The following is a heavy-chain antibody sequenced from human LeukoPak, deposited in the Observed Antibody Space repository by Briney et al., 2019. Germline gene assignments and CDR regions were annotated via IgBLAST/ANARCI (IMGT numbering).Heavy chain of an antibody. V-gene: IGHV1-2*02. Sequence: ASVKVSCKASGYTFSGYYMHWVRQAPGQGLESMGWINSISGARNYAPKFQGRVTFSRDNSISTAYMELSSLRSDDTAIYYCARGRGGATTGFDHWGQGTLVTVSS. J-gene: IGHJ4*02. CDR1: GYTFSGYY. D-gene: IGHD1-26*01. CDR3: ARGRGGATTGFDH. CDR2: INSISGAR.